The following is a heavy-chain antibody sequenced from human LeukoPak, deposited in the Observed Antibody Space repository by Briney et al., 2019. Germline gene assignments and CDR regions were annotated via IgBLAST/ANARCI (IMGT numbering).Heavy chain of an antibody. D-gene: IGHD3-10*01. J-gene: IGHJ6*03. V-gene: IGHV3-23*01. CDR1: GFTFSSFG. CDR2: ISGSGDST. CDR3: AKGGAVSSKSITMVRGTRRYYYYMDV. Sequence: GGSLRLSCGASGFTFSSFGMSWVRQAPGKGLEWVSTISGSGDSTYYADSVKGRFTISGDNSKNTLYLQMNSLRAEDTAVYYCAKGGAVSSKSITMVRGTRRYYYYMDVWGKGTTVTISS.